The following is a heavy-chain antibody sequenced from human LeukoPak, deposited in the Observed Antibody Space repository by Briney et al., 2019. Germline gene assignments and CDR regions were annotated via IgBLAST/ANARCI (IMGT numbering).Heavy chain of an antibody. J-gene: IGHJ4*02. CDR2: ISGSGGST. V-gene: IGHV3-23*01. CDR3: AKRIYGSGSYFDY. CDR1: GFTFSSYA. D-gene: IGHD3-10*01. Sequence: GGSRRLSCAASGFTFSSYAMSWVRQAPGKGMEWVLAISGSGGSTYYADSVKGRFTISRDNSKNTLYLQMNSLRAEDTAVYYCAKRIYGSGSYFDYWGQGTLVTVSS.